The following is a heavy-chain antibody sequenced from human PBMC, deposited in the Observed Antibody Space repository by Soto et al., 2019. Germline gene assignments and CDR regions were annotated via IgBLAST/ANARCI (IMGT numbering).Heavy chain of an antibody. J-gene: IGHJ4*02. D-gene: IGHD2-21*01. CDR2: IYYSGST. V-gene: IGHV4-59*01. Sequence: KTSETLSLTCTVSGGSISSYYWSWIRQPPGKGLEWIGYIYYSGSTNYNPSLKSRVTISVDTSKNQFSLKLSSVTAADTAVYYCARDRVMTGYFDYWGQGTLVTVSS. CDR1: GGSISSYY. CDR3: ARDRVMTGYFDY.